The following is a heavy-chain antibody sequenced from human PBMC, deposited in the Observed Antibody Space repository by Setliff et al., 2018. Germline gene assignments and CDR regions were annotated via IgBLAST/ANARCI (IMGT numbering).Heavy chain of an antibody. V-gene: IGHV1-69*05. CDR3: VREGVDSRSSTDYRYYMDV. Sequence: SVKVSCNASGGTFSSYGISWVRQAPGQGLEWMGGTIPMFGTTNYARKFQGRVTIITDESTSTAYMQLSSLGSEDTAVHYCVREGVDSRSSTDYRYYMDVWGNGTTVTVSS. J-gene: IGHJ6*03. D-gene: IGHD3-22*01. CDR1: GGTFSSYG. CDR2: TIPMFGTT.